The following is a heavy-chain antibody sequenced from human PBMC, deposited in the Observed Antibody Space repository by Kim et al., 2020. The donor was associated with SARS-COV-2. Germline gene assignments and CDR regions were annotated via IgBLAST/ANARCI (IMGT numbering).Heavy chain of an antibody. Sequence: GGSLRLSCAASGFTFSSFGMHWVRQAPGKGLEWVTVISFDGKVKYYADSVKGRFSISRDNSENTMYLQMNSLRVEDTAVYFCAKELTPRISHANDEWVQGTLVTVSS. D-gene: IGHD3-9*01. J-gene: IGHJ4*02. CDR2: ISFDGKVK. V-gene: IGHV3-30*18. CDR1: GFTFSSFG. CDR3: AKELTPRISHANDE.